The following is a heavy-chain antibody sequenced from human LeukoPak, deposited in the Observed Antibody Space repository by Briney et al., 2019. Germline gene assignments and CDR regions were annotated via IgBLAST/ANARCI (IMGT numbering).Heavy chain of an antibody. CDR3: ARDIVVVVAATNINEPPWFDP. V-gene: IGHV3-23*01. CDR2: ISGSGGST. Sequence: PGGSLRLSCAASGFTFSSYAMSWVRQAPGKGLEWVSAISGSGGSTYYADSVKGRFTISRDNSKNTLYLQMNSLRAEDTAVYYCARDIVVVVAATNINEPPWFDPWGQGTLVTVSS. J-gene: IGHJ5*02. CDR1: GFTFSSYA. D-gene: IGHD2-15*01.